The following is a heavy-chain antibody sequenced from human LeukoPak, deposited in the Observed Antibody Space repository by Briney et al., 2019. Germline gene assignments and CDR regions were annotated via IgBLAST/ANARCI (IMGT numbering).Heavy chain of an antibody. CDR2: IYYSGST. CDR1: GGSISSYY. V-gene: IGHV4-59*08. CDR3: ARRIDRSGYYFLDAFDI. D-gene: IGHD3-22*01. J-gene: IGHJ3*02. Sequence: PSETLSLTCTVSGGSISSYYWSWIRQPPGKGLEWIGYIYYSGSTNYNPSLKSRVTISVDTSKNQFSLKLSSVTAADTAVYYCARRIDRSGYYFLDAFDIWGQGTMVTVSS.